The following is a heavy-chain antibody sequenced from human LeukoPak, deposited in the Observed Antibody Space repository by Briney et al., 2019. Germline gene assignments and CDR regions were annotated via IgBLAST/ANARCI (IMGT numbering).Heavy chain of an antibody. V-gene: IGHV3-30*02. CDR3: AKPLTFGVAAFDY. D-gene: IGHD3-3*01. Sequence: GGSLRLSCAASGFTFSSYGMHWVRQAPGKGLEWVAFIRYDGSNKYYADSVKGRFTISRDNSKNTLYLQMNSLRAEDTAVYYCAKPLTFGVAAFDYWGQGTLVTVSS. CDR2: IRYDGSNK. J-gene: IGHJ4*02. CDR1: GFTFSSYG.